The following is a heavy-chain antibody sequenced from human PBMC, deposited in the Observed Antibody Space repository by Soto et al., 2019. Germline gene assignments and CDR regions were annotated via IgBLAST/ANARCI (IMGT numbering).Heavy chain of an antibody. J-gene: IGHJ4*02. Sequence: SVKVYFKASGYTFIIYGINWVRQAPGQGLEWMGWTRPNNGNTKYAQNLQGRVTMTTDTSTSTAYMELRSLRPDDTAVYYCVKLRLELLYLDSWGLGALVTVSS. D-gene: IGHD1-7*01. CDR2: TRPNNGNT. CDR1: GYTFIIYG. V-gene: IGHV1-18*01. CDR3: VKLRLELLYLDS.